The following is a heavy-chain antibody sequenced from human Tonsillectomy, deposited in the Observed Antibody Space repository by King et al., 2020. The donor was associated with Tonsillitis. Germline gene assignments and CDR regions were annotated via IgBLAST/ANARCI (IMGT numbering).Heavy chain of an antibody. J-gene: IGHJ4*02. V-gene: IGHV1-2*02. CDR3: ARDRRIGWELLHFSAY. CDR1: GYSFTGYQ. D-gene: IGHD1-26*01. Sequence: VQLVQSGAEVKKPGASVKVSCKASGYSFTGYQIHWVRQAPGQGLEWMGWINTNSGGTNYAQTFKGRVTMTRDKANSTAYMELSRLRSDDTAVYYCARDRRIGWELLHFSAYWGQGTLVTVSS. CDR2: INTNSGGT.